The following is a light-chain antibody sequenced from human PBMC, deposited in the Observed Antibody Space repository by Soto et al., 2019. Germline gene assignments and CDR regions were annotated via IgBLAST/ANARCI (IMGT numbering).Light chain of an antibody. CDR2: DVS. V-gene: IGLV2-11*01. CDR3: CSYAGSYTYV. CDR1: SSDVGGYNY. J-gene: IGLJ1*01. Sequence: QSALTQPRSVSGSPGQSVTISCTGTSSDVGGYNYVSWYQHHPGKAPKLMIYDVSERPSGVPDRFSGSKSGNTASLTISGLHAKYEADYYCCSYAGSYTYVFGTGTKLTVL.